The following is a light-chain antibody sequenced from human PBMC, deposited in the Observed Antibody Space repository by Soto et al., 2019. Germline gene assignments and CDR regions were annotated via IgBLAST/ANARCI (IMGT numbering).Light chain of an antibody. CDR3: CSYVGATTYV. CDR1: SSTVGGFNV. CDR2: EGI. V-gene: IGLV2-23*01. Sequence: QSALTQPASESGSPGQSITISCTGTSSTVGGFNVVSWYQQHPGKAPKVIIYEGIKRPSGVSNRFSGSNSGSTASLTISGLQAEEEADYYCCSYVGATTYVFGTGTKVTVL. J-gene: IGLJ1*01.